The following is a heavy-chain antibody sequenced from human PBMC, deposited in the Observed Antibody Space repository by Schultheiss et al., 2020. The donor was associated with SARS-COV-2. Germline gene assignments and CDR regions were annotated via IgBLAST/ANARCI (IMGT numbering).Heavy chain of an antibody. V-gene: IGHV3-23*01. CDR3: ARGLSIVVLTSQSSHNWFDP. D-gene: IGHD3-22*01. CDR1: GFTFSSYA. J-gene: IGHJ5*02. Sequence: GGSLRLSCAASGFTFSSYAMSWVRQAPGKGLEWVSAISGSGGSTYYADSVKGRFTISRDNSKNSLYLQMNSLRAEDTAVYYCARGLSIVVLTSQSSHNWFDPWGQGTLVTVSS. CDR2: ISGSGGST.